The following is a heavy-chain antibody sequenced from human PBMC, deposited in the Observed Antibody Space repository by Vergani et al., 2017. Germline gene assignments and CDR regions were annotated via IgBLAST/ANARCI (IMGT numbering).Heavy chain of an antibody. J-gene: IGHJ6*02. CDR3: ARDRGDYYGMDV. CDR2: ISSSRRYT. V-gene: IGHV3-11*05. Sequence: QVQLVESGGGLVKPGGSLRLSCAASGFTFNDYYMRWIRRAPGKGLEWVSYISSSRRYTNHADSVKGRIPISRDNAKHPLYLHMNSLRADDTAVYYCARDRGDYYGMDVWGQGTTVTVSS. CDR1: GFTFNDYY.